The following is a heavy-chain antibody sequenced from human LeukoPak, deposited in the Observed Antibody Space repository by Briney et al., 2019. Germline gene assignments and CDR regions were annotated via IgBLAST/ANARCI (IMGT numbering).Heavy chain of an antibody. J-gene: IGHJ3*02. CDR3: ARTHYGGNSYDAFDI. V-gene: IGHV4-59*08. CDR2: IYYSGST. D-gene: IGHD4-23*01. CDR1: GGXISSYY. Sequence: SETLSLTCTVSGGXISSYYCSWIRQPPGKGLEWIGYIYYSGSTNYNPSLKSRVTISVNTSKNQFSLKLSSVTAADTAVYYCARTHYGGNSYDAFDIWGQGTMVTVSS.